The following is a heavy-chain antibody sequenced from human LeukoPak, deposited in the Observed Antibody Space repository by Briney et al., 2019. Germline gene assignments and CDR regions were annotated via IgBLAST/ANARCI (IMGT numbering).Heavy chain of an antibody. CDR1: GYTFTGYY. V-gene: IGHV1-2*02. CDR2: INPNSGGT. J-gene: IGHJ4*02. D-gene: IGHD1-26*01. Sequence: GASVKVSCKASGYTFTGYYMHWVRQAPGQGLEWMGWINPNSGGTNYAQKFQGRVTMTRDTSISTAYMELSRLRSDDTAVYYCARVPAVPLWEVHRLVYWGQGTLVTVSS. CDR3: ARVPAVPLWEVHRLVY.